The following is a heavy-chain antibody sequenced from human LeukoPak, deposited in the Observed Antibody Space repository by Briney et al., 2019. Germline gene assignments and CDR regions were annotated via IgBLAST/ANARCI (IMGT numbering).Heavy chain of an antibody. V-gene: IGHV4-39*01. CDR2: IYYSGST. CDR1: GGSISSSSYY. J-gene: IGHJ4*02. CDR3: ARQLGYYDFWSGYYTGNYFDY. Sequence: SETLSLTCTVSGGSISSSSYYWGWIRQPRGKGLEWIGSIYYSGSTYYNPSLKSRVTISVDTSKNQFSLKLSSVTAADTAVYYCARQLGYYDFWSGYYTGNYFDYWGQGTLVTVSS. D-gene: IGHD3-3*01.